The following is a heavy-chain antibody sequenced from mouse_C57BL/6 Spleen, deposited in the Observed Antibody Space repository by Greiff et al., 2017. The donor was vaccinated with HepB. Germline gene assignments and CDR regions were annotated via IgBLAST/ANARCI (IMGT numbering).Heavy chain of an antibody. D-gene: IGHD2-4*01. Sequence: VQLQQPGAELVKPGASVKMSCKASGYTFTSYWITWVKQRPGQGLEWIGDIYPGSGSTNYNEKFKSKATLTVDTSSSTAYMQLSSLTSEDSAVYYCARTEGYYDYAWFAYWGQGTLVTVSA. CDR1: GYTFTSYW. J-gene: IGHJ3*01. CDR3: ARTEGYYDYAWFAY. CDR2: IYPGSGST. V-gene: IGHV1-55*01.